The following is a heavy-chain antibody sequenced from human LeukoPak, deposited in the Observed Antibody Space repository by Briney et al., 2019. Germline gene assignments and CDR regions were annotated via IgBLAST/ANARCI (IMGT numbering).Heavy chain of an antibody. D-gene: IGHD6-13*01. V-gene: IGHV4-34*01. J-gene: IGHJ4*02. Sequence: SETLSLTCAVYGGSFSGYYWSWIRQPPGKGLEWVGEINHSGSTNYNPSLKSRVTISVDTSKNQFSLKLRSVTAADTAVYYCARGLPETIAAAGTGGYWGQGTLVTVSS. CDR3: ARGLPETIAAAGTGGY. CDR1: GGSFSGYY. CDR2: INHSGST.